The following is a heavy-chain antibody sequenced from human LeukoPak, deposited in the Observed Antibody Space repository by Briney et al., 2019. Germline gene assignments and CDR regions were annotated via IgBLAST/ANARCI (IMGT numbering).Heavy chain of an antibody. CDR2: VNEDGSAK. J-gene: IGHJ4*02. CDR1: GLTFSNYW. CDR3: ARDYWRSIDH. V-gene: IGHV3-7*01. Sequence: GGSLRLSCAVSGLTFSNYWMIWVRQAPGKGLESVAIVNEDGSAKYYLDSVKGRFTISRDNARNSLYLEMNSLRAEDTAVYYCARDYWRSIDHWGQGTLVTVSS. D-gene: IGHD1-1*01.